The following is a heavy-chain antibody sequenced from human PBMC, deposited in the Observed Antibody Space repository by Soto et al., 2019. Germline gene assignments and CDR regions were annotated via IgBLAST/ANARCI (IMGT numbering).Heavy chain of an antibody. D-gene: IGHD3-22*01. CDR2: IYYSGST. J-gene: IGHJ4*02. CDR1: GGSISSYY. V-gene: IGHV4-59*01. Sequence: SETLSLTCTVSGGSISSYYWSWIRQPPGKGLEWMGYIYYSGSTNYNPSLKSRVTITVDKSKNQFSLRLSSVTAADTAVYYCGRDRYYDSTGYLDYWGQGTLVTVSS. CDR3: GRDRYYDSTGYLDY.